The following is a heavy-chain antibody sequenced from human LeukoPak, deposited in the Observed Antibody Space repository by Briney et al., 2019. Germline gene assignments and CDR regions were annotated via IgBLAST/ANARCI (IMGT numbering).Heavy chain of an antibody. Sequence: GGSLRLSCAASGFTFSSYSMNWVRQAPGKGLEWVSYISSSSSTIYYADSVKGQFTISRDNAKNSLYLQMNSLRAEDTAVYYCAIQQQLDAFDIWGQGTMVTVSS. D-gene: IGHD6-13*01. J-gene: IGHJ3*02. CDR1: GFTFSSYS. V-gene: IGHV3-48*04. CDR2: ISSSSSTI. CDR3: AIQQQLDAFDI.